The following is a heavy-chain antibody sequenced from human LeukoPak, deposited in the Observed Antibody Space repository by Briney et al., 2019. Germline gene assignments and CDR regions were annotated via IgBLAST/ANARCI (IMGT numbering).Heavy chain of an antibody. CDR3: ARLKGGRAWYQWYFDL. J-gene: IGHJ2*01. V-gene: IGHV4-39*01. CDR2: FYYSEGT. Sequence: SETLSLTCTVSGGSISSSSYYCGWIRQPPGKGLEWIGSFYYSEGTYYNPSLKSRVAISVDTSKNQFSLKLNSVTAADTAVYYCARLKGGRAWYQWYFDLWGRGTLVSVSS. CDR1: GGSISSSSYY. D-gene: IGHD6-19*01.